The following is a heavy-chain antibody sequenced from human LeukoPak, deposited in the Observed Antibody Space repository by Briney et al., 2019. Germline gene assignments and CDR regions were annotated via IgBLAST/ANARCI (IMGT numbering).Heavy chain of an antibody. CDR1: GFTFRTYS. V-gene: IGHV3-48*01. CDR2: ISGSSSSSDGGAT. D-gene: IGHD3-10*01. CDR3: ARDHNYYDSGRGFDP. J-gene: IGHJ5*02. Sequence: GGSLRLSCTASGFTFRTYSMNWVRQAPGRGLEWVSYISGSSSSSDGGATQYADSVKGRFTISRDNDKNSLYLQMNSLRAEDTAVYYCARDHNYYDSGRGFDPWGQGTLVTVSS.